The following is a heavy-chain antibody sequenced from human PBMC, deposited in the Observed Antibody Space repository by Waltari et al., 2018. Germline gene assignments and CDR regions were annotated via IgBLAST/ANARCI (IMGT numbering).Heavy chain of an antibody. Sequence: QVQLVESGGGVVQPGGSLRLSCAASGFTFSSYGMHWVRQAPGKGLEWVAFIRYDGRNKYYADSVKGRFTISRDNSKNTLYLQMNSLRAEDTAVYYCAKVVKYPDAFDIWGQGTMVTVSS. J-gene: IGHJ3*02. V-gene: IGHV3-30*02. CDR1: GFTFSSYG. CDR3: AKVVKYPDAFDI. CDR2: IRYDGRNK. D-gene: IGHD2-2*01.